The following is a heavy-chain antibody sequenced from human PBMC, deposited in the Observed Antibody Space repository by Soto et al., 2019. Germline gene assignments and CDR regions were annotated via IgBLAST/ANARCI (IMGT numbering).Heavy chain of an antibody. J-gene: IGHJ4*02. V-gene: IGHV4-61*01. CDR1: GASVSSGSNY. CDR3: ARDYASRLGGSGNGFDY. Sequence: QVQLQESGPGLMKPSETLSLTCTVSGASVSSGSNYWSWIRQPQGKGLEWIGYIYYSGSTSYNPSLKSRVTISADTSKNQFSLKLSSVTAADTAVYYCARDYASRLGGSGNGFDYWGQGTLVTVSS. CDR2: IYYSGST. D-gene: IGHD1-26*01.